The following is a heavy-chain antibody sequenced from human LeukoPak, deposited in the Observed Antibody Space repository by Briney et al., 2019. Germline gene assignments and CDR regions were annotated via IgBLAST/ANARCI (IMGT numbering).Heavy chain of an antibody. D-gene: IGHD2-15*01. V-gene: IGHV3-74*01. J-gene: IGHJ5*02. Sequence: GGSLRLSCAASGFTFSDYWMHWVRQAPGKGLEWVSRIIGDGSTTIYADSVKGRFTISRDDAKNTMYLQMNSLRVEDTAVYYCTRRVSATRWFDPWAREPWSPSPQ. CDR3: TRRVSATRWFDP. CDR2: IIGDGSTT. CDR1: GFTFSDYW.